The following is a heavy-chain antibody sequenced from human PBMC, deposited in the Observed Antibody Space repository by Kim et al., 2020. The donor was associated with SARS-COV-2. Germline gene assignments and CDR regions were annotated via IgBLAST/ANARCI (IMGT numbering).Heavy chain of an antibody. Sequence: GGSLRLSCAASGFTFSSYWMSWVRQAPGKGLEWVANIKQYGSEKYYVDSVKGRFTISRDNAKNSLYLQMNSLRAEDTAVYYCAREETGYSSGWYGRGAYDYWGEGTLVTVSS. V-gene: IGHV3-7*01. CDR1: GFTFSSYW. D-gene: IGHD6-19*01. CDR3: AREETGYSSGWYGRGAYDY. CDR2: IKQYGSEK. J-gene: IGHJ4*02.